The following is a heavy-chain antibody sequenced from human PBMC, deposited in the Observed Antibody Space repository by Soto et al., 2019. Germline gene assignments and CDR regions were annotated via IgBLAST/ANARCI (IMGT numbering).Heavy chain of an antibody. Sequence: PGGSLRLSCAASGFTFSNYAMSWVRQAPGKGLEWVSAISGSGGSTYYADSVQGRFTISRDNSKNTLYLQMNSLRAEDTAVYYCAKDLGTMILVAKYDYWGQGTLVTVSS. CDR3: AKDLGTMILVAKYDY. V-gene: IGHV3-23*01. CDR1: GFTFSNYA. CDR2: ISGSGGST. D-gene: IGHD3-22*01. J-gene: IGHJ4*02.